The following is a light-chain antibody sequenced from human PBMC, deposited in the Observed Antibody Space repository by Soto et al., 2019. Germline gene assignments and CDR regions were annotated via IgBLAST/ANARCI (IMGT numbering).Light chain of an antibody. CDR3: AAWDDSLNGVV. V-gene: IGLV1-44*01. J-gene: IGLJ2*01. CDR2: GNN. Sequence: QSVLTQPPSASGPPGQRVTISCSGSSSNVGSNSVNWYQQLPGTAPKLLLYGNNHRPSGGPDRFSGSKSCTSASLAISGLQSEDEADYYCAAWDDSLNGVVFGGGTKLTVL. CDR1: SSNVGSNS.